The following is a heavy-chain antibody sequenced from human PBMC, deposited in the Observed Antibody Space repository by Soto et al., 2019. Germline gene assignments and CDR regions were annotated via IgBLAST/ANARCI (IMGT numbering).Heavy chain of an antibody. J-gene: IGHJ4*02. V-gene: IGHV3-30*18. CDR1: GFTFSSYG. CDR3: AKDRGLRALQPHGPLRPPPRH. Sequence: GGSLRLSCAASGFTFSSYGMHWVRQAPGKGLEWVAVISYDGSNKYYADSVKGRFTISRDNSKNTLYLQMNSLRAEDTVFFYFAKDRGLRALQPHGPLRPPPRHWGQGT. CDR2: ISYDGSNK. D-gene: IGHD3-10*01.